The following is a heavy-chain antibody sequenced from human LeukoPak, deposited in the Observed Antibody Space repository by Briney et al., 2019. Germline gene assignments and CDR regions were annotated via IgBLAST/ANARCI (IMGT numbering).Heavy chain of an antibody. CDR3: ARGGIAVAGAPPKY. CDR2: IYYSGST. V-gene: IGHV4-34*01. Sequence: SETLSLTCAVYGGPFSGYYWSWIRQPPGKGLEWIGSIYYSGSTYYNPSLKSRVTISVDTSKNQFSLKLSSVTAADTAVYYCARGGIAVAGAPPKYWGQGTLVTVSS. J-gene: IGHJ4*02. D-gene: IGHD6-19*01. CDR1: GGPFSGYY.